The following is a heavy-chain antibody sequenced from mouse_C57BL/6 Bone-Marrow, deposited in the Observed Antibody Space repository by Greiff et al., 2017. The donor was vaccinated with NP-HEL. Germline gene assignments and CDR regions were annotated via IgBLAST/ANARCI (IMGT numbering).Heavy chain of an antibody. CDR1: GFNIKNTY. CDR2: IDPANGNT. D-gene: IGHD1-1*01. CDR3: APPRGVVAGGY. V-gene: IGHV14-3*01. Sequence: LVESVAELVRPGASVKLSCTASGFNIKNTYMHWVKQRPEQGLEWIGRIDPANGNTKYAPTFQVKATITADTSSNTAYLQLSSLTSEDTAIDYCAPPRGVVAGGYWGQGTTLTVSA. J-gene: IGHJ2*01.